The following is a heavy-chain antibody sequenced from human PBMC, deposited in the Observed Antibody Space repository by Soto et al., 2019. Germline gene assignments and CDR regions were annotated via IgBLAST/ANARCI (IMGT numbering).Heavy chain of an antibody. Sequence: GGSLRLSCAASGFTFSDYYMSWIRQAPGKGLEWVSYISSSSSYTNYADSVKGRFTISRDNAKNSLYLQMNSLRAEDTAVYYCARDGPYGSFDYWGQGTLVTVSS. D-gene: IGHD3-10*01. J-gene: IGHJ4*02. CDR1: GFTFSDYY. V-gene: IGHV3-11*06. CDR2: ISSSSSYT. CDR3: ARDGPYGSFDY.